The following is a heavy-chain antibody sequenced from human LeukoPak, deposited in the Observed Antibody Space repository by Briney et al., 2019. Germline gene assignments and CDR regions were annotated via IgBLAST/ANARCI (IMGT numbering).Heavy chain of an antibody. CDR3: VRDGPFGSGTFGY. Sequence: GGSLRLSCVASGFSFSRSWMSWVRQAPGKGLEWVANIKVDGSEKHYLDSVEGRFTISRDNAKNSLHLQMNNLRAEDTAEYYCVRDGPFGSGTFGYWAQGTLVSVSS. D-gene: IGHD3-10*01. CDR1: GFSFSRSW. CDR2: IKVDGSEK. J-gene: IGHJ4*02. V-gene: IGHV3-7*01.